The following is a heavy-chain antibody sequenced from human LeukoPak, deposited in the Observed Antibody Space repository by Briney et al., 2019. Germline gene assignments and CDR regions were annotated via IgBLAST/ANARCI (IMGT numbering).Heavy chain of an antibody. CDR1: GYTFTGYS. CDR3: ARFDCRGGSCYGDYYNWFDP. V-gene: IGHV1-2*02. D-gene: IGHD2-15*01. CDR2: INPNSGGT. Sequence: ASVKVSCKASGYTFTGYSMHWVRQAPGQGLEWMGWINPNSGGTNYAQKFQGRVTMTRDTSISAVYMELSSLRSEDTAVYYCARFDCRGGSCYGDYYNWFDPWGQGTLVTVSS. J-gene: IGHJ5*02.